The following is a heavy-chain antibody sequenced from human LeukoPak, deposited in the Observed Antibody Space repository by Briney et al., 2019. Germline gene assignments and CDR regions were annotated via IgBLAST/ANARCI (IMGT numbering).Heavy chain of an antibody. V-gene: IGHV3-30*01. Sequence: PGRSLRLSCAASGFTFSSYAKHWVRQAPGKGLEWVAVISYDGSNKYYADSVKGRFTISRDNSKNTLYLQMNSLRAEDTAVYYCARTGSLGNWFDPWGQGTLVTVSS. D-gene: IGHD1-14*01. CDR3: ARTGSLGNWFDP. CDR1: GFTFSSYA. J-gene: IGHJ5*02. CDR2: ISYDGSNK.